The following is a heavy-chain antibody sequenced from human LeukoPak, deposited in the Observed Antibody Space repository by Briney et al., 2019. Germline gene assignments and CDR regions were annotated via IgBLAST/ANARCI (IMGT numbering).Heavy chain of an antibody. Sequence: PGGSLRLSCAASGFTFSSYWMHWVRQVPGKGLVWVSHIKSDGSSTSYADSVKGRFTISRDNSKNTLYLQMNSLRAEDTAVYYCAKDRSSSFSGFLEYWGQGTLVTVSS. CDR2: IKSDGSST. V-gene: IGHV3-74*01. J-gene: IGHJ4*02. CDR1: GFTFSSYW. CDR3: AKDRSSSFSGFLEY. D-gene: IGHD6-6*01.